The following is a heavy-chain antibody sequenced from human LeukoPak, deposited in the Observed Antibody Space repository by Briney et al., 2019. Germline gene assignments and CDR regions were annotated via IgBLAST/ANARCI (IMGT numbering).Heavy chain of an antibody. CDR3: ARQTYYYDSSGYYNAFDI. D-gene: IGHD3-22*01. J-gene: IGHJ3*02. V-gene: IGHV4-39*01. CDR1: GGSISSSSYY. Sequence: SETLSLTCTVSGGSISSSSYYWGWIRQPPGKGLEWIGSVYYSGSTNYNPSLKSRVTISVDTSKNQFSLKLSSVTAADTAVYYCARQTYYYDSSGYYNAFDIWGQGTMVTVSS. CDR2: VYYSGST.